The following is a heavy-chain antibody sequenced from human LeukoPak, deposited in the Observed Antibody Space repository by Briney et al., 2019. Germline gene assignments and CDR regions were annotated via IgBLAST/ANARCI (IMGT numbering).Heavy chain of an antibody. CDR2: MNPNSGNT. CDR1: GYTFTNYD. D-gene: IGHD3-22*01. Sequence: ASVKVSCKASGYTFTNYDINWVRQATGQGLEWMGWMNPNSGNTGYAQKFQGRVTITRNTSISIAYMELSSLRSEDTAVYYCARHYYDSSAYYYVAEYFDYWGQGTLVTVSS. CDR3: ARHYYDSSAYYYVAEYFDY. J-gene: IGHJ4*02. V-gene: IGHV1-8*01.